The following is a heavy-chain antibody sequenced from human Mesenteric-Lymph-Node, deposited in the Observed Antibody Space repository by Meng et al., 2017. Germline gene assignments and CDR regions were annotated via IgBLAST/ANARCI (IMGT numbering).Heavy chain of an antibody. V-gene: IGHV3-21*01. CDR1: GFTFSSYS. CDR2: ISSSSSYI. J-gene: IGHJ4*02. Sequence: GESLKISCAASGFTFSSYSMNWVRQAPGKGLEWVSSISSSSSYIYYADSVKGRFTISRDNAKNSLYLQMNSLRAEDTAVYYCARVGEGGRTYSSGWYYFDYWGQGTLVTVSS. CDR3: ARVGEGGRTYSSGWYYFDY. D-gene: IGHD6-19*01.